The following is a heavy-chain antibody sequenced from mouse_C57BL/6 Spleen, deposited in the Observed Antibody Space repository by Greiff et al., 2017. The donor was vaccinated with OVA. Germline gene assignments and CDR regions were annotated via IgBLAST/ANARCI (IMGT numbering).Heavy chain of an antibody. CDR3: TGLITTVVAPFDY. Sequence: EVKLVESGGGLVQPGGSMKLSCAASGFTFSDAWMDWVRQSPEKGLEWVAEIRNKANNHATYYAESVKGRFTISRDDSKSSVYLQMNSLRAEDTGIYYCTGLITTVVAPFDYWGQGTTLTVSS. D-gene: IGHD1-1*01. CDR1: GFTFSDAW. J-gene: IGHJ2*01. CDR2: IRNKANNHAT. V-gene: IGHV6-6*01.